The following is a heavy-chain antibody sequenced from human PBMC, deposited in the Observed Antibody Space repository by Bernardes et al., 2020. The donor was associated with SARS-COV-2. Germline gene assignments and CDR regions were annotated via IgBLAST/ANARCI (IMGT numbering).Heavy chain of an antibody. V-gene: IGHV3-33*01. D-gene: IGHD3-3*01. CDR3: ARDFHSHESNFFFDN. CDR2: IWLVGSIK. Sequence: SRRRSSAASGITCSSYGMHWGRLAPGKGLEWVAVIWLVGSIKYYADSVKGRFTISRDNSKNTLYLQMNSLRGEDTAVYYCARDFHSHESNFFFDNWGQGTMVTVTS. CDR1: GITCSSYG. J-gene: IGHJ5*02.